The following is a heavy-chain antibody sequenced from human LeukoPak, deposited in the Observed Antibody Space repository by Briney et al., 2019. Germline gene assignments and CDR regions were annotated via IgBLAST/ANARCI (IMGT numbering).Heavy chain of an antibody. Sequence: GGSLRLSCAASGFTFSTYGMNWVRQAPGKGLEWVSGISPSGDITYYADSVMGRFSISRDNPKSTVSLQMNSLRAEDTAVYYCARDLGQYYDTSDNWFDPWGQGTLVTVSS. CDR3: ARDLGQYYDTSDNWFDP. D-gene: IGHD3-22*01. CDR1: GFTFSTYG. CDR2: ISPSGDIT. J-gene: IGHJ5*02. V-gene: IGHV3-23*01.